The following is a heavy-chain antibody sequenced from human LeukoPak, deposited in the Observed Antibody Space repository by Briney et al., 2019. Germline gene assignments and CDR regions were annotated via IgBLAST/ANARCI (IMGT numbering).Heavy chain of an antibody. V-gene: IGHV3-73*01. CDR1: GFTFSGSA. J-gene: IGHJ4*02. D-gene: IGHD3-10*01. CDR3: TTTLWFGELPPLFDY. CDR2: IRSKANSYAT. Sequence: QPGGSLRLSCAASGFTFSGSAMHWVRQASGKGLEWVGRIRSKANSYATAYAASVKGRFTISRDDSKNTAYLQMNSLKTEDTAVYYCTTTLWFGELPPLFDYWGQGTLVTVSS.